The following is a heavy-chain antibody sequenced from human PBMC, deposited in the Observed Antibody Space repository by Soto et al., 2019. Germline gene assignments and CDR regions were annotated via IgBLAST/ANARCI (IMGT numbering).Heavy chain of an antibody. V-gene: IGHV2-5*02. CDR1: GFSLSTSGVG. CDR3: AHRSSPKIAAPIDNHGEYFQH. Sequence: QITLKESGPTLVKPTQPLTLTCTFSGFSLSTSGVGVGWIRQPPGKALEWLALIYWDDDKRYSPSLKSRLTITKDTSKNQVVLTMTNMDPVDTATYYCAHRSSPKIAAPIDNHGEYFQHWGQGTLVTVSS. CDR2: IYWDDDK. D-gene: IGHD6-6*01. J-gene: IGHJ1*01.